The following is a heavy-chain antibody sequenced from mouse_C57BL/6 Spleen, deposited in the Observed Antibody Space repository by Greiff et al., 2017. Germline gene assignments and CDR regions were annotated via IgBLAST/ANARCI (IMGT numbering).Heavy chain of an antibody. CDR1: GFTFSDYG. Sequence: EVHLVESGGGLVKPGGSLKLSCAASGFTFSDYGMHWVRQAPEKGLEWVAYISSGSSTIYYADTVKGRFTISRDNAKNTLFLQMTSLRSEDTAMYYCARGAVVAMDYWGQGTTLTVSS. CDR2: ISSGSSTI. CDR3: ARGAVVAMDY. V-gene: IGHV5-17*01. J-gene: IGHJ2*01. D-gene: IGHD1-1*01.